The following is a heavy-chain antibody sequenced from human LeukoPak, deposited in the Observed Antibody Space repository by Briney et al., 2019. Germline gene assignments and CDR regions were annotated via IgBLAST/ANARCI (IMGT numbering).Heavy chain of an antibody. CDR3: ARDGHRRYYYDSSGREHAFDS. Sequence: ASVKVSCKASGNTFTNYGISWVRQAPGQGLEWMGWISAYSGNANYGQKLKGRVTMTTDNSKSTAYLQMRSLRSEDTAVYYCARDGHRRYYYDSSGREHAFDSWGQGTMVTVSS. D-gene: IGHD3-22*01. CDR1: GNTFTNYG. V-gene: IGHV1-18*01. CDR2: ISAYSGNA. J-gene: IGHJ3*02.